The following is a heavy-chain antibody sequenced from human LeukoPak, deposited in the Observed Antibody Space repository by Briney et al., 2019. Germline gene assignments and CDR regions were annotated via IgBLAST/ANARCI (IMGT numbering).Heavy chain of an antibody. CDR2: IKPDGSEK. CDR3: ARDWVGTTVTAHFDY. Sequence: PGGSLRLSCAASGFPFSRYWMSWVRQAPGKGLEWVANIKPDGSEKHYVDSVKGRFTISRDNAKNTLYLQMNSLRAEDTAVYYCARDWVGTTVTAHFDYWGQGTLVTVSS. D-gene: IGHD4-17*01. V-gene: IGHV3-7*01. J-gene: IGHJ4*02. CDR1: GFPFSRYW.